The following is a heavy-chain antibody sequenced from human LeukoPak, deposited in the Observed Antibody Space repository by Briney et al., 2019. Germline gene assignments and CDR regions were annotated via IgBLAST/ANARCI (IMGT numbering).Heavy chain of an antibody. D-gene: IGHD2-21*02. V-gene: IGHV3-23*01. Sequence: TGGSLRLSCSASGFTFSNYAMSWVRQAPGKGLEWVSAINDGVGRAFYADAVRGWFTISRDNSQNTLYLQMNSLRAEDTAIYYCAKDIYCGGDCYIRAGDSWGQGTLVTVSS. CDR2: INDGVGRA. J-gene: IGHJ4*02. CDR3: AKDIYCGGDCYIRAGDS. CDR1: GFTFSNYA.